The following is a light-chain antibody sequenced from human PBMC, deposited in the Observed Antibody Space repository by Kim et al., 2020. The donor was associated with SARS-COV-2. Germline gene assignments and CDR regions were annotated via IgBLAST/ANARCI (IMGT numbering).Light chain of an antibody. V-gene: IGKV1-12*01. Sequence: SVGDRVTVTCRASQGISSWLAWYQQKPGKAPQLLIYPASSLQSGVPSRFSGSGSGTDFTLIISSLQPEDFATYYCQQADSYPLTFGGGTKVDIK. CDR3: QQADSYPLT. J-gene: IGKJ4*01. CDR2: PAS. CDR1: QGISSW.